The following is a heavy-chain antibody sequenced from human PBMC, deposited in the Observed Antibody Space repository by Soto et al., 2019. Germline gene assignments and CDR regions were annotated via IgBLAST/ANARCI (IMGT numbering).Heavy chain of an antibody. J-gene: IGHJ4*02. V-gene: IGHV1-2*06. D-gene: IGHD1-26*01. Sequence: ASVKVSCKASGYIFTDYYMHWVRQAPGQELGWMGRINPNSGGTNYAQKFQGRVTMTRDTSISTAYTELTTLTSDDTAFYYCARGVSAGVDYWGQGTLVTVSS. CDR2: INPNSGGT. CDR3: ARGVSAGVDY. CDR1: GYIFTDYY.